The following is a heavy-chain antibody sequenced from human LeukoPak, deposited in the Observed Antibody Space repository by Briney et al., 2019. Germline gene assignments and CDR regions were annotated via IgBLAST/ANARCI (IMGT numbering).Heavy chain of an antibody. CDR2: IYHRGST. CDR1: GDSISSYY. CDR3: ARERLSAVKNYYYGLDV. D-gene: IGHD4-17*01. V-gene: IGHV4-59*01. Sequence: SETLSLTCTVSGDSISSYYWSWIRQPPGKGLEWIGYIYHRGSTNYNPSLKSRVTISGDTPKNQFSLKLSSVTAADTAVYYCARERLSAVKNYYYGLDVWGQGTTVTVSS. J-gene: IGHJ6*02.